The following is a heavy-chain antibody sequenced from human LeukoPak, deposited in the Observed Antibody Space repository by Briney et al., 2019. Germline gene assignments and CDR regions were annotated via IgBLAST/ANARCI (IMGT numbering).Heavy chain of an antibody. CDR3: AKDRHAPGRFCSSTTCFPFDL. J-gene: IGHJ5*02. CDR2: ISGTGGST. CDR1: GFTFSRYD. D-gene: IGHD2-2*01. Sequence: SGGSLRLSCAASGFTFSRYDMSWVRQAPGKGLEWVSAISGTGGSTYYADSVKGRFTISRDNSKSTLYLQMNSLRAEDTARYYCAKDRHAPGRFCSSTTCFPFDLWGQGTLVTVSS. V-gene: IGHV3-23*01.